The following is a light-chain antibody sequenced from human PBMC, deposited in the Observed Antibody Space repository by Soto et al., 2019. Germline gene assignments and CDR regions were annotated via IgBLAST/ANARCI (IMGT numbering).Light chain of an antibody. CDR2: QDT. J-gene: IGLJ2*01. Sequence: SYELTQPPSVSVSPGQTASITCSGNKLGDKYACWYQQKPGQSPVVVIYQDTQRPSGIPERFSGSNSGNTATLTISGTQTMDEADYYCQTWDSSTHVVFGGGTKLTVL. CDR1: KLGDKY. V-gene: IGLV3-1*01. CDR3: QTWDSSTHVV.